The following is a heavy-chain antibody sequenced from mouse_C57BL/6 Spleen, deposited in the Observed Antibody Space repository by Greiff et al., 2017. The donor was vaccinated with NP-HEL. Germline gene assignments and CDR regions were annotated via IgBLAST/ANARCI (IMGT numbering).Heavy chain of an antibody. V-gene: IGHV1-81*01. CDR3: ARVLITTGVATGAY. Sequence: VQLQQSGAELARPGASVKLSCKASGYTFTSYGISWVKQRTGQGLEWIGEIYPRSGNTYYNEKFKGKATLTADKSSSTAYMELRSLTSEDSAVYFCARVLITTGVATGAYWGQGTLVTVSA. J-gene: IGHJ3*01. D-gene: IGHD1-1*01. CDR2: IYPRSGNT. CDR1: GYTFTSYG.